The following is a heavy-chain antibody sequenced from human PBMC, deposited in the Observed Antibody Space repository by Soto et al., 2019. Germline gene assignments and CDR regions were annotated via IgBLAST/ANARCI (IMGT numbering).Heavy chain of an antibody. J-gene: IGHJ5*01. Sequence: GGSLRLSCAASGFTFSSYAMSWVRQAPGEGLQWVSAISGSSDNTYYADSVKGRFTISRDNSKNTLHLQMDRLRAEDTAVYYCAKAPPDSSSWYWFDSWGQGTLVTVS. CDR2: ISGSSDNT. CDR1: GFTFSSYA. CDR3: AKAPPDSSSWYWFDS. V-gene: IGHV3-23*01. D-gene: IGHD6-13*01.